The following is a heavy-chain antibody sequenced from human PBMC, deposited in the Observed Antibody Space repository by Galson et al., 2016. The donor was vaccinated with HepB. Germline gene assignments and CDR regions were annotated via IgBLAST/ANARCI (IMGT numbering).Heavy chain of an antibody. J-gene: IGHJ6*02. V-gene: IGHV3-30*03. Sequence: SLRLSCAASGFTFRNYGMHWVRQAPGKGLEWVAFISLDGSNKYYADSVKGRFTISRDNSKHTLHAQMNSLRAEDTAVYYCAREQRLRFVETSPDFYDHYGIDVWGQGTTVTVSS. CDR2: ISLDGSNK. CDR1: GFTFRNYG. CDR3: AREQRLRFVETSPDFYDHYGIDV. D-gene: IGHD3-3*01.